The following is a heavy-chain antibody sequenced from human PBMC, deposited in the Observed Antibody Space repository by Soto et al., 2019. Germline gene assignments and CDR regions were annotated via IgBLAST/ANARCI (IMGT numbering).Heavy chain of an antibody. CDR1: GGTFSSYA. V-gene: IGHV1-69*13. CDR3: AREAARRAKNWFDP. Sequence: SVKVSCKASGGTFSSYAISWVRQAPGQGLEWMGGIIPIFGTANYAQKFQGRVTITADESTSTAYMELSSLRSEDTAVYYCAREAARRAKNWFDPWGQGTLVTVYS. CDR2: IIPIFGTA. D-gene: IGHD6-6*01. J-gene: IGHJ5*02.